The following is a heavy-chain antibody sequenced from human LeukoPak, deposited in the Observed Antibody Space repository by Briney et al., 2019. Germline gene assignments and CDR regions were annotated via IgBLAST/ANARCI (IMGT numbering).Heavy chain of an antibody. CDR1: GFTFSSYA. V-gene: IGHV3-30*04. J-gene: IGHJ4*02. D-gene: IGHD1-26*01. Sequence: GGSLRLSCAASGFTFSSYAMHWVRQAPGKGLEWVAVISYDGSNKYYADSVKGRFTISRDNSKNTLYLQMNSLRAEDTAVYYCAKVNEWELLGNFDYWGQGTLVTVSS. CDR2: ISYDGSNK. CDR3: AKVNEWELLGNFDY.